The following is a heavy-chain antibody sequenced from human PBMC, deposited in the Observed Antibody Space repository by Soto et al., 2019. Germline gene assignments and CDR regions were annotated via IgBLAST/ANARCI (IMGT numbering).Heavy chain of an antibody. Sequence: AASVKVSCKASGYTFTSYGISWVRQAPGQGLEWMGWISAYNGNTNYAQKLQGRVTMTTDTSTSTAYMELRSLRSDDTAVYYCAREVLTYYYDSSGSPFDYWGQGTLVTSPQ. J-gene: IGHJ4*02. CDR3: AREVLTYYYDSSGSPFDY. CDR2: ISAYNGNT. V-gene: IGHV1-18*01. D-gene: IGHD3-22*01. CDR1: GYTFTSYG.